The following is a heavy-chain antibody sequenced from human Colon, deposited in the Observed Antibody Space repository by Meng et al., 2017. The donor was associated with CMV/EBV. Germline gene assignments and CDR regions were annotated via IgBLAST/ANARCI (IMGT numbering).Heavy chain of an antibody. CDR2: ISGSGGDT. CDR3: AKESGQYQMLSYYGLDV. J-gene: IGHJ6*02. D-gene: IGHD2-2*01. Sequence: GGSLRLSCAASGFTFTSYAMTWVRQAPGKGLEWVSVISGSGGDTNYADSVKGRFTISRDNSKNTLYLQMSSLRAEDTAIYYCAKESGQYQMLSYYGLDVWGQGTTVTVSS. V-gene: IGHV3-23*01. CDR1: GFTFTSYA.